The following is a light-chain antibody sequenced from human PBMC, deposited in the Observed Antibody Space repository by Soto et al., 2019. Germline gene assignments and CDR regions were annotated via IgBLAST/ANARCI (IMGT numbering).Light chain of an antibody. CDR2: AAS. V-gene: IGKV1-39*01. CDR1: QSISSY. Sequence: DIQMTQSPSSLSASVGDRVTITCRASQSISSYLNWYQQKPGKAPKLLIYAASSLQSGVPSRFSGSGSATDFTLTISSLQPEDFATYYCQQSYSTPFTFGPGTKADIK. CDR3: QQSYSTPFT. J-gene: IGKJ3*01.